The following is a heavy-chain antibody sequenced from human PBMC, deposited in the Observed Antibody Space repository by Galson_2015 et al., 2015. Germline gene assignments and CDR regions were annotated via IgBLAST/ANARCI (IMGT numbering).Heavy chain of an antibody. J-gene: IGHJ4*02. CDR3: ARGPMVRGLIVTMAGFYFDC. Sequence: LSLTCAVYGGSFSGYYWNWIRQTPGKGLEWIGEINHSESAISNPSLKSRVTISVDTSKNQFSLRLSSVTAADTAVYYCARGPMVRGLIVTMAGFYFDCWGQGTPVTVSS. V-gene: IGHV4-34*01. D-gene: IGHD3-10*01. CDR2: INHSESA. CDR1: GGSFSGYY.